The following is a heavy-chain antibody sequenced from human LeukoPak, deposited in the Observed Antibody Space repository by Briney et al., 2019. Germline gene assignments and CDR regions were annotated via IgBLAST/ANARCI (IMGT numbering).Heavy chain of an antibody. J-gene: IGHJ4*02. D-gene: IGHD3-10*01. V-gene: IGHV3-30*18. CDR2: ISYDGSNK. CDR3: AKEYGEFPGY. CDR1: GFTFSSYG. Sequence: PGGSLRLSCAASGFTFSSYGMHWVRQAPGKGLEWVAVISYDGSNKYYADSVKGRFTISRDNSKNTLYLQMNSLRAEDTAVYYCAKEYGEFPGYWGQGTPVTVSS.